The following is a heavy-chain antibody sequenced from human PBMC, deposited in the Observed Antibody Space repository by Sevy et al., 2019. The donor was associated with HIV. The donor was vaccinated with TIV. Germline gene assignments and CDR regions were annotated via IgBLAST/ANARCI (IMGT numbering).Heavy chain of an antibody. CDR1: GFTVSSNY. V-gene: IGHV3-53*01. Sequence: GGSLRLSCAASGFTVSSNYMSWVRQAPGKGLEWVSVIYSGGSTYYADSVKGRFTISRDNSKNTLYLQMNSLRAEDTAVYYCARDPGYSSSWYVRRGYGMDVWGQGTTVTVSS. J-gene: IGHJ6*02. CDR2: IYSGGST. CDR3: ARDPGYSSSWYVRRGYGMDV. D-gene: IGHD6-13*01.